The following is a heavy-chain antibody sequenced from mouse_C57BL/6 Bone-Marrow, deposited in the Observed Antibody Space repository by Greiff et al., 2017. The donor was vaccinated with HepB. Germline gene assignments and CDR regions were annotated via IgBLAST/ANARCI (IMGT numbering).Heavy chain of an antibody. CDR2: INPNNGGT. CDR1: GYTFTDYY. Sequence: VQLQQSGPELVKPGASVKISCKASGYTFTDYYMNWVKQSHGKSLEWIGDINPNNGGTSYNQKFKGKATLTVDKSSSTAYMELRSLTSEDSAVYYCARESLLQYAMDYWGQGTSVTVSS. J-gene: IGHJ4*01. CDR3: ARESLLQYAMDY. V-gene: IGHV1-26*01. D-gene: IGHD2-10*01.